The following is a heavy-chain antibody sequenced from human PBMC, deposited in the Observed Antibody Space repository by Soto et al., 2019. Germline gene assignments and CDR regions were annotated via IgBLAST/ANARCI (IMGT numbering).Heavy chain of an antibody. D-gene: IGHD5-12*01. CDR1: GGSFSGYY. V-gene: IGHV4-34*01. CDR3: ARKGWLQLIDY. CDR2: INHSGST. Sequence: SETLSLTCAVYGGSFSGYYWSWIRQPPGKGLEWIGEINHSGSTNYNPSLKSRVTISVDTSKNQFSLKLSSVTAADTAVYYCARKGWLQLIDYWGQGTLVTVSS. J-gene: IGHJ4*02.